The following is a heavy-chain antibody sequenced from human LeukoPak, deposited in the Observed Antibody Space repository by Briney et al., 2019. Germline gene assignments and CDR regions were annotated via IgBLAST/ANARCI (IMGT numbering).Heavy chain of an antibody. D-gene: IGHD5-18*01. J-gene: IGHJ4*02. CDR3: TRAGGRYSYEH. CDR2: INTDGSTT. Sequence: GGSLRLSCAASGFTFSNYWMHWVRQAPGKGLVWVSRINTDGSTTTYADSVKGRFTIYRDNDKNMLYLQMNSLRAEDTAVYYCTRAGGRYSYEHWGQGTLVTVSS. V-gene: IGHV3-74*01. CDR1: GFTFSNYW.